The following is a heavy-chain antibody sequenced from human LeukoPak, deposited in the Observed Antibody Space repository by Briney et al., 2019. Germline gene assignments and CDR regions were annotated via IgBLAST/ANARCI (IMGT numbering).Heavy chain of an antibody. V-gene: IGHV1-24*01. CDR1: GYTLTELS. CDR3: ATWDSSSSLALYYYMDV. CDR2: FDPEDGET. J-gene: IGHJ6*03. D-gene: IGHD6-6*01. Sequence: GASVKVSCKVSGYTLTELSMHWVRQAPGKGLEWMGGFDPEDGETIYAQKFQGRVTMTEDTSTDTAYMELSSLRSEDTAVYYCATWDSSSSLALYYYMDVWGKGTTVTVSS.